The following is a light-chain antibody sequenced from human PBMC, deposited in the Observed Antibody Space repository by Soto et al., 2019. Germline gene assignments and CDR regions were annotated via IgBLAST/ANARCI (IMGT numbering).Light chain of an antibody. CDR2: RNN. CDR3: AAWDASLRCFYV. J-gene: IGLJ1*01. CDR1: SSNIGSNY. Sequence: QSVLTQPPSASGTPGQRVTISCSGSSSNIGSNYVYWYQQLPGTAPKLLIYRNNQRPSVVPDRFSGSKSGTSASLAIRGRQCGDECDCYSAAWDASLRCFYVFGSGTNVTVL. V-gene: IGLV1-47*01.